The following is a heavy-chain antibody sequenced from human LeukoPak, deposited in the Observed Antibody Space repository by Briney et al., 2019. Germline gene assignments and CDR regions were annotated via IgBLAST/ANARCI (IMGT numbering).Heavy chain of an antibody. Sequence: SVKVCCKASGYTFTGYYMHWVRQAPGQGLEWLGWINPNSGGTNYAQKFQGRVTMTRDTSISTAYMELSRLRSDDTAVYYCARDDPGRYCSSTGGYVNWFDPWGQGTLVTVSS. V-gene: IGHV1-2*02. J-gene: IGHJ5*02. D-gene: IGHD2-2*01. CDR1: GYTFTGYY. CDR2: INPNSGGT. CDR3: ARDDPGRYCSSTGGYVNWFDP.